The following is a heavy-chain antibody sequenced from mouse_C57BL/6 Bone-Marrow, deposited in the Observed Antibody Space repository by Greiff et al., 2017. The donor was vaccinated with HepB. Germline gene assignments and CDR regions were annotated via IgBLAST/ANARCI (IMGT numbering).Heavy chain of an antibody. CDR2: INPSTGGT. CDR1: GYSFTGYY. CDR3: ARTHYYGSSYVAWFAY. Sequence: VQLQQSGPELVKPGASVKISCKASGYSFTGYYMNWVKQSPEKSLEWIGEINPSTGGTTYNQKFKAKATLTVDKSSSTAYMQLKSLTSDDSAVYYCARTHYYGSSYVAWFAYWGQGTRVTVSA. D-gene: IGHD1-1*01. J-gene: IGHJ3*01. V-gene: IGHV1-42*01.